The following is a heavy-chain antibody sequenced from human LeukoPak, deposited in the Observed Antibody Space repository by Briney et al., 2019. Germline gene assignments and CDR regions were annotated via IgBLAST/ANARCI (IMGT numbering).Heavy chain of an antibody. J-gene: IGHJ4*02. V-gene: IGHV3-23*01. CDR2: IGDSGSGG. CDR1: GFNFNSFA. CDR3: SRIKYGGNSGYHFDY. D-gene: IGHD4-23*01. Sequence: GGSLRLSCSASGFNFNSFAMSWIRQAPGKRLEWVSTIGDSGSGGSYADSVRGRFTISRDNSKNMVYLQMHSLRVDDSAVYYCSRIKYGGNSGYHFDYWGQGTLVTVSS.